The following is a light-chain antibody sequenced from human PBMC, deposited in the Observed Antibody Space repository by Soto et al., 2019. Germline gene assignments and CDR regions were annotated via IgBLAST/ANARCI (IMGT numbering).Light chain of an antibody. Sequence: EIVLTQSPGTLSLSPGERATLSCRASQSVSSSYLAWYQQKPGQAPRLLIYGASSRATGIPDRLSGSGSGTDFTLSIIRLEPENCAVNYCQQYGISPKIFGKGTKVEIK. CDR3: QQYGISPKI. CDR2: GAS. CDR1: QSVSSSY. J-gene: IGKJ1*01. V-gene: IGKV3-20*01.